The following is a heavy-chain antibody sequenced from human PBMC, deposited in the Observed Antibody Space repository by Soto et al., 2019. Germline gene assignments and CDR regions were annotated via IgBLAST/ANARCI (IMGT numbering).Heavy chain of an antibody. CDR1: GFTFSDYY. CDR3: ARYFMVRGVIKRTPVSFDY. D-gene: IGHD3-10*01. CDR2: ISSSGSII. V-gene: IGHV3-11*01. J-gene: IGHJ4*02. Sequence: PGGSLRLSCAASGFTFSDYYMSWIRQAPGKGLEWVSYISSSGSIIYYADSVKGRFTISRDNAKNSLYLQMNSLRAEDTAVYYCARYFMVRGVIKRTPVSFDYWGQGTLVTVSS.